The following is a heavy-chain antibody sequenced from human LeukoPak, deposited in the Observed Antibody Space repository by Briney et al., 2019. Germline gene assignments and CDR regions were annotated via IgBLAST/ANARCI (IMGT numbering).Heavy chain of an antibody. D-gene: IGHD3-3*01. V-gene: IGHV1-69*06. CDR1: GGTFNKYG. CDR3: ARGGNFWSGYLVAPTRGRKKTYYMDV. CDR2: IIPIPISGST. Sequence: SVKVSCKVFGGTFNKYGISWVRQAPGQGLEWMGGIIPIPISGSTNYAQKFQDRVTITADKSTSTAYMELSSLRSEDTAVYYCARGGNFWSGYLVAPTRGRKKTYYMDVWGKGTTVTVSS. J-gene: IGHJ6*03.